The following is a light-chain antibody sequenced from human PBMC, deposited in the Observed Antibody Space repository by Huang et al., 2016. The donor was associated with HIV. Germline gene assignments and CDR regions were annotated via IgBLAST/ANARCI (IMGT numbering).Light chain of an antibody. Sequence: MTQSPSSLSASVGDRVTITCRASQGIGDDLGWYQQKPGKAPKLLIYAASSLQNGVSSRFSGSGSGTDFTLTISSLQPEDSATYYCLQDYSYPYTFGQGTKLEIK. CDR1: QGIGDD. CDR2: AAS. CDR3: LQDYSYPYT. J-gene: IGKJ2*01. V-gene: IGKV1-6*01.